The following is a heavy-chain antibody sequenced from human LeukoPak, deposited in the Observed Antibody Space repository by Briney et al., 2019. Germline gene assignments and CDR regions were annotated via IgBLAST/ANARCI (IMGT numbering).Heavy chain of an antibody. V-gene: IGHV1-18*01. Sequence: ASVKVSCKASGYTFSYYAITWVRQAPGQGLEWMGWISAYNGNTNYAQKLQGRVTMTTDTSTSTAYMELRSLRSDDTAVYYCARAGAVAGPPGGYWGQGTLVTVSS. CDR2: ISAYNGNT. J-gene: IGHJ4*02. CDR3: ARAGAVAGPPGGY. CDR1: GYTFSYYA. D-gene: IGHD6-19*01.